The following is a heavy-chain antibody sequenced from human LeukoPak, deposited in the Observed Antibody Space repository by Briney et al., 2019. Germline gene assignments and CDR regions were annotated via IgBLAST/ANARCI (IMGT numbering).Heavy chain of an antibody. Sequence: SETLSLTCTVSADSLSSGGHYWAWIRQLPGKGLESIGFIHHSGSSRHNPSLKDRVVISVDTSRKQFALRLGSVTAADTAIYYCARGGNRFGGFYFDYWGQGIQVIVSS. D-gene: IGHD3-10*01. J-gene: IGHJ4*02. CDR1: ADSLSSGGHY. CDR3: ARGGNRFGGFYFDY. CDR2: IHHSGSS. V-gene: IGHV4-31*03.